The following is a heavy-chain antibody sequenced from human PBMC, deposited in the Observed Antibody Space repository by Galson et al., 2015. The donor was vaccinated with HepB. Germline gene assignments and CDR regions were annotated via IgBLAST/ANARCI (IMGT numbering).Heavy chain of an antibody. J-gene: IGHJ3*02. Sequence: SLRLSCADSGFTFSSYAMSWVRQAPGKGLEWVSGISVSGAHTYYADSVKGRFTISRDNSKNTLYLQMNSLRSEDTAVYYCARAYTKYYYDSDAFDIWGQGTMVTVSS. CDR3: ARAYTKYYYDSDAFDI. D-gene: IGHD3-22*01. CDR1: GFTFSSYA. V-gene: IGHV3-23*01. CDR2: ISVSGAHT.